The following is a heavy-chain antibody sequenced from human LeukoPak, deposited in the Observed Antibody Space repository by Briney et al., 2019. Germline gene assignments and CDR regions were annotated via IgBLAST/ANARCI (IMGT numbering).Heavy chain of an antibody. D-gene: IGHD3-10*01. V-gene: IGHV4-4*02. CDR3: ATVSAFFYDSGSYYTFDY. CDR2: IYHSGST. J-gene: IGHJ4*02. Sequence: SGTLSLTCAVSGGSISSSKWWSWVRQPPGKGLEWIGEIYHSGSTNYNPSLKSRVTISVDKSKNQFSLRLSSVTAADTAVYYCATVSAFFYDSGSYYTFDYWGQGTLVTVSS. CDR1: GGSISSSKW.